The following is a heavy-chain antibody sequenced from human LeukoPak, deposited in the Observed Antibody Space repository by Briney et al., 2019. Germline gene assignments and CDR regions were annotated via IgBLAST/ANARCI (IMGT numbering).Heavy chain of an antibody. J-gene: IGHJ5*02. CDR2: IIPILGIG. V-gene: IGHV1-69*04. CDR3: ARGHYGSGSYYRRRYNWFDP. CDR1: GGTFSSYA. D-gene: IGHD3-10*01. Sequence: SVKVSCKASGGTFSSYAISWVRQAPGQGLEWMGRIIPILGIGNYAQKFQGRVTITADKSTSTAYMELSSLRSEDTAVYYCARGHYGSGSYYRRRYNWFDPWGQGTLVTVSS.